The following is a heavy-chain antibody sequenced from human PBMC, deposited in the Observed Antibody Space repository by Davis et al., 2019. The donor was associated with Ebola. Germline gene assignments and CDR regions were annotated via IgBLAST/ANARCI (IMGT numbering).Heavy chain of an antibody. CDR2: INPSGGST. V-gene: IGHV1-46*01. D-gene: IGHD6-13*01. CDR1: GGTFTSYY. CDR3: ARAGRSWPNYYYYGMDV. J-gene: IGHJ6*02. Sequence: ASVKVSCKASGGTFTSYYMHWVRQAPGQGLEWMGIINPSGGSTSYAQKFQGRVTMTRDTSTSTAYVELSSLRSEDTAVYYCARAGRSWPNYYYYGMDVWGQGTTVTVSS.